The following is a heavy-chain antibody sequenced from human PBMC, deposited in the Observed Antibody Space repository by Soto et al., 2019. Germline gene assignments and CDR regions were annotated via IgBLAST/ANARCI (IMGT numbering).Heavy chain of an antibody. CDR1: GNTFTTYA. D-gene: IGHD2-8*02. CDR3: ARGRARLAKYWTAAGCHTSPHYYPGLDV. CDR2: MNANSGNG. V-gene: IGHV1-8*01. Sequence: QEQLVHSGAEVKKTGASGKVSCKASGNTFTTYAVNWVRQAPGQGREWVGWMNANSGNGDSALTFQGRDNITRNIYRGKSYMELTNPNSHDTAEYSYARGRARLAKYWTAAGCHTSPHYYPGLDVWGQGTTVPVSS. J-gene: IGHJ6*02.